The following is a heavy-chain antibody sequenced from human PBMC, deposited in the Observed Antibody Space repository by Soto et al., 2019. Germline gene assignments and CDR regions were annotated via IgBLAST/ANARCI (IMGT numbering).Heavy chain of an antibody. J-gene: IGHJ4*02. Sequence: SVKVSCKASGGTFSSYISWVRQAPGQGLEWMGRIIPILGIANYAQKFQGRVTITADKSTSTAYMGLRSLRSEDTALYYCARLLYYDSSGYPVDYWGQGTLVTVSS. CDR2: IIPILGIA. CDR1: GGTFSSY. V-gene: IGHV1-69*02. D-gene: IGHD3-22*01. CDR3: ARLLYYDSSGYPVDY.